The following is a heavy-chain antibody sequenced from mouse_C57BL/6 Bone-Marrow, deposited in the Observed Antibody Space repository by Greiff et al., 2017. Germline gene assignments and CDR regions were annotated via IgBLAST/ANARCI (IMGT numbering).Heavy chain of an antibody. CDR1: GYTFTSYW. J-gene: IGHJ4*01. V-gene: IGHV1-59*01. CDR3: ARPRYAMDY. CDR2: IDPSDSYT. Sequence: QVQLQQPGAELVRPGTSVKLSCKASGYTFTSYWMHWVKQRPGQGLEWIGVIDPSDSYTNYNQKFKGKATLTVDTSSSTAYMQLSSLTAEDSAVYYCARPRYAMDYWGQGTSVTVSS.